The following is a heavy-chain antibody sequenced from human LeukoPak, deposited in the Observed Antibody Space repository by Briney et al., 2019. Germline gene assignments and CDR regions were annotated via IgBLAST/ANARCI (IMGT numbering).Heavy chain of an antibody. CDR2: ISAYNGNT. D-gene: IGHD2-15*01. V-gene: IGHV1-18*01. CDR1: GYTFTSYG. J-gene: IGHJ4*02. CDR3: ARALDRYCSGGSCYSDDY. Sequence: ASVKVSCKASGYTFTSYGISWVRQAPGQGLEWMGWISAYNGNTNYAQKLQGRVTMTTDTSTSTAYMELRSLRSDDTAVYYCARALDRYCSGGSCYSDDYWGQGTLVTVSS.